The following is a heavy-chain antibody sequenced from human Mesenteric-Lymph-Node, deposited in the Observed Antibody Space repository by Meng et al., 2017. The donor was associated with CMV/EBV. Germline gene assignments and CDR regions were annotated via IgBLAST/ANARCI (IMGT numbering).Heavy chain of an antibody. CDR1: GYTFTSYG. D-gene: IGHD3-16*01. Sequence: ASVKVSCKTSGYTFTSYGISWVRQAPGQGLEWMGWISAYNGNTNYAQKFQDRVTMTTDTSTSTVYMELSSLRSEDTAVYYCARDRGSYFDYWGQGTLVTVSS. V-gene: IGHV1-18*01. CDR3: ARDRGSYFDY. CDR2: ISAYNGNT. J-gene: IGHJ4*02.